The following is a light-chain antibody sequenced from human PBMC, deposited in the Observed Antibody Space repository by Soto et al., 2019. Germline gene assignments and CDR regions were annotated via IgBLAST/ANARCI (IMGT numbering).Light chain of an antibody. V-gene: IGLV2-14*01. CDR3: SSNTRSSTFV. J-gene: IGLJ1*01. CDR2: EVT. Sequence: QSALTQPASVSGSPGQSITISCTGTSSDVGAYNSVSWYQQEPGKAPKLMIYEVTNRPSGVSNRFSGSKSANTASLTISGLQAEDEADYYCSSNTRSSTFVFGTGTKLTVL. CDR1: SSDVGAYNS.